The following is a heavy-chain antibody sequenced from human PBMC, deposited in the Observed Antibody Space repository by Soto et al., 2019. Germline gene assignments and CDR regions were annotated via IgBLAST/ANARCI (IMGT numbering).Heavy chain of an antibody. CDR2: IWYDGSNK. D-gene: IGHD1-26*01. CDR3: ARDIVGATPDYYYGMDV. CDR1: GFTFSSYG. V-gene: IGHV3-33*01. Sequence: SGGSLRLSCAASGFTFSSYGMHWGRQAPGKGLEWVAVIWYDGSNKYYADSVKGRFTISRDNSKNTLYLQMNSLRAEDTAVYYCARDIVGATPDYYYGMDVWGQGTTVTVSS. J-gene: IGHJ6*02.